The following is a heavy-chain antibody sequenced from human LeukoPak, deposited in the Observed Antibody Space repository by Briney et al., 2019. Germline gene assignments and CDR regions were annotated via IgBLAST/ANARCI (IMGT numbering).Heavy chain of an antibody. Sequence: ASVKVSCKASGYTFTSYAMHWVRQAPGQRLEWMGWINAGNGNTKYSQKFQGRVTITADESTSTAYMELSSLRSEDTAVYYCARAAGYDGAYYFDYWGQGTLVTVSS. CDR3: ARAAGYDGAYYFDY. D-gene: IGHD5-12*01. V-gene: IGHV1-3*01. CDR2: INAGNGNT. CDR1: GYTFTSYA. J-gene: IGHJ4*02.